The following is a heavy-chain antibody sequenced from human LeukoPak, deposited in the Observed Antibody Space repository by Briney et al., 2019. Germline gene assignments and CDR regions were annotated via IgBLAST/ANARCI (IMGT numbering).Heavy chain of an antibody. CDR2: IIPILGIA. D-gene: IGHD5-24*01. V-gene: IGHV1-69*04. CDR3: ASGGWLQLEGYFDY. CDR1: GGTFSSYA. J-gene: IGHJ4*02. Sequence: ASVKVSCKASGGTFSSYAISWVRQAPGQGLEWMGRIIPILGIANYAQKFQGRVTITADKSTSTAYMELSSLRSEDTAMYYCASGGWLQLEGYFDYWGQGTLVTVSS.